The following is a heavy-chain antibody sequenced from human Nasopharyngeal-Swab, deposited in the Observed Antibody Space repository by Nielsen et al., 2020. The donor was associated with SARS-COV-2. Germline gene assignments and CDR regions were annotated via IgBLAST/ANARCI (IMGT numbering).Heavy chain of an antibody. CDR3: TTDYYFDY. CDR2: IGDKAHNYAT. Sequence: WIRQPPGKGLEWVGRIGDKAHNYATTYAASVKGRFTISRDDSKNTAFLQMDRLKTEDAALYYCTTDYYFDYWGQGTLVTVSS. J-gene: IGHJ4*02. V-gene: IGHV3-73*01.